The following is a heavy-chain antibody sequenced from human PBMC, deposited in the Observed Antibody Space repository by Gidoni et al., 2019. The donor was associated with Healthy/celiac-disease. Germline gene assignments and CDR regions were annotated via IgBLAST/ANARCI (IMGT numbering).Heavy chain of an antibody. CDR3: AKVFWVGATTDAFDI. J-gene: IGHJ3*02. D-gene: IGHD1-26*01. CDR1: GLPFSSYA. V-gene: IGHV3-23*01. Sequence: EVQLLESGGGLVQPGGSLRLSCAASGLPFSSYAMSWVRQAPAKGLEWVSAISGSGGSTYYADSVKGRFTISRDNSKNTLYLQMNSLRAEDTAVYYCAKVFWVGATTDAFDIWGQGTMVTVSS. CDR2: ISGSGGST.